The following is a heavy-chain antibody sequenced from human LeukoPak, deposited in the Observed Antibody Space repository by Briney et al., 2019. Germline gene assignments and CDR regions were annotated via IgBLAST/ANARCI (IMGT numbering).Heavy chain of an antibody. V-gene: IGHV3-48*01. CDR1: GFIFSNYN. Sequence: PGGSLRLSCAASGFIFSNYNMNWVRQTPGKGLEWLSYISSSSGTIYYAASVKGRFTISGDNAKNSLYLQMNSLRAEDTAVYYCARALGYSYGYAVDYWGQGTLVTVSS. D-gene: IGHD5-18*01. CDR3: ARALGYSYGYAVDY. J-gene: IGHJ4*02. CDR2: ISSSSGTI.